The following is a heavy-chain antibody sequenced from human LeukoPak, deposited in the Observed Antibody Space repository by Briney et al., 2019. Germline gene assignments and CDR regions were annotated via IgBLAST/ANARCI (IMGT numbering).Heavy chain of an antibody. V-gene: IGHV3-7*01. D-gene: IGHD3-22*01. CDR1: GFTFSSYA. CDR3: ARDLLDYYDSSGYPRGAFDI. J-gene: IGHJ3*02. Sequence: PGGSLRLSCAASGFTFSSYAMSWVRQAPGKGLEWVANIKQDGSEKYYVDSVEGRLTISRDNAKNSLYLQMNSLRAEDTAVYYCARDLLDYYDSSGYPRGAFDIWGQGTMVTVSS. CDR2: IKQDGSEK.